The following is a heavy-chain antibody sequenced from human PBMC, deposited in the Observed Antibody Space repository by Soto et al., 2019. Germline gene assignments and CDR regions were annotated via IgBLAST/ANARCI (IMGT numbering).Heavy chain of an antibody. D-gene: IGHD6-13*01. CDR1: GYTFTGYY. J-gene: IGHJ4*02. V-gene: IGHV1-2*04. CDR3: ERAKQQLNWEFDY. CDR2: INPNSGGT. Sequence: ASVKVSCKASGYTFTGYYMHWVRQAPGQGLEWMGWINPNSGGTNYAQKFQGWVTMTRDTSISTAYMELSRLRSDDKAVYYCERAKQQLNWEFDYWGQGTLVTVSS.